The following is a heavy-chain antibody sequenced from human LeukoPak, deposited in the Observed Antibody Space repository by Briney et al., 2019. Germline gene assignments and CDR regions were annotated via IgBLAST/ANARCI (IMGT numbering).Heavy chain of an antibody. J-gene: IGHJ5*02. CDR2: MNPNSGNT. CDR3: ARGLGRRYYGSGSYYNVRWFDP. D-gene: IGHD3-10*01. Sequence: ASVKVSCKASGYTFTSYDINWVRQATGQGLEWMGWMNPNSGNTGYAQKFQDRVTITRNTYISTAYMELSSLRSEDTAVYYCARGLGRRYYGSGSYYNVRWFDPWGQGTLVTVSS. V-gene: IGHV1-8*01. CDR1: GYTFTSYD.